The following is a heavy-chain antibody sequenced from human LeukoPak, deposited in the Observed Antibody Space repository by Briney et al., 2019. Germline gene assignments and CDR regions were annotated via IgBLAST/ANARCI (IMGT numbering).Heavy chain of an antibody. CDR1: GFTFSSYA. Sequence: GGSLRLSCAASGFTFSSYAMHWVRQAPGKGLEWVAVISYDGSNKYYADSVKGRFTISRDNSKNTLYLQMNSLRAEDTAVYYCARGGHVFDLELLLFDYWGQGTLVTVSS. J-gene: IGHJ4*02. V-gene: IGHV3-30-3*01. CDR2: ISYDGSNK. D-gene: IGHD1-26*01. CDR3: ARGGHVFDLELLLFDY.